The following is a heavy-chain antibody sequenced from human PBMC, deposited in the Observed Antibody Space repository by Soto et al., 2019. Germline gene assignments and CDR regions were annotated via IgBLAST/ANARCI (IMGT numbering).Heavy chain of an antibody. CDR3: ARDRGRPDLRDTHYYDSSDLDYGMDV. D-gene: IGHD3-22*01. J-gene: IGHJ6*02. V-gene: IGHV1-69*13. CDR2: IMPIFGRA. Sequence: SVKVSCKASGGTFSNYAFSWVRQAPGQGLEWLGGIMPIFGRADYAQKFRGRVTITADESTSTAHMELSSLRAEDTAVYYCARDRGRPDLRDTHYYDSSDLDYGMDVWGQGTTVTVSS. CDR1: GGTFSNYA.